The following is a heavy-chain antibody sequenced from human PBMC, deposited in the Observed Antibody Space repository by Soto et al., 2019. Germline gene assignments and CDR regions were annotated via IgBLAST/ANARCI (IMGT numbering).Heavy chain of an antibody. CDR1: GGSISSSSYY. J-gene: IGHJ4*02. CDR2: IYYSGST. Sequence: SETLSLTCTVSGGSISSSSYYWGWIRQPPGKGLEWIGSIYYSGSTYYNPSLKSRVTISVDTSKNQFSLKLSSVTAADTAVYYCSRVKWGGDCYTDYWGQGTLVTVSS. D-gene: IGHD2-21*02. V-gene: IGHV4-39*01. CDR3: SRVKWGGDCYTDY.